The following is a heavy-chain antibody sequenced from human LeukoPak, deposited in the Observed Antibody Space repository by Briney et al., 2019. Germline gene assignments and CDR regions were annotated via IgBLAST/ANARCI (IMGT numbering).Heavy chain of an antibody. CDR3: ARHSDKTGFYFDS. Sequence: SETLSLTCTVSGGSISYYWSWIRQSPGKGLEWIGYVFYTGSTNYNPSLKSRVTISMDRSENQFSLKLSSVTAADTAVYYCARHSDKTGFYFDSWGQGTLVTVSS. V-gene: IGHV4-59*08. J-gene: IGHJ4*02. CDR2: VFYTGST. CDR1: GGSISYY. D-gene: IGHD7-27*01.